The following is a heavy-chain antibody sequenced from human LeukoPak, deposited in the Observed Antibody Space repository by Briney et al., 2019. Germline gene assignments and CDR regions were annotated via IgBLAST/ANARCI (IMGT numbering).Heavy chain of an antibody. CDR2: ISAGGDTT. D-gene: IGHD2-15*01. V-gene: IGHV3-23*01. Sequence: PGGSLRLSCAASGLTFANYAMSWVRQAPGKGLEWVSAISAGGDTTHYADSVKGRFTMSRDNSKNTLFLQMSSLRAEDTGLYFCATASHYRNDYWGQGTLVTVSS. J-gene: IGHJ4*02. CDR1: GLTFANYA. CDR3: ATASHYRNDY.